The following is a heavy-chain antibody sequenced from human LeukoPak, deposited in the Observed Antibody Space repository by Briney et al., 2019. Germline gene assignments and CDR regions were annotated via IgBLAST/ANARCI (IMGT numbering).Heavy chain of an antibody. Sequence: GSSVKVSCKASGGTFSSYAISWVRQAPGQGLEWMGRIIPIFGIANYAQKFQGRVTITADKSTSTAYMELSSLRSEDTAVYYCARDRRYDPNCSSTSCYNYYYYGMDVWGQGTTVTVSS. CDR2: IIPIFGIA. CDR1: GGTFSSYA. J-gene: IGHJ6*02. V-gene: IGHV1-69*04. CDR3: ARDRRYDPNCSSTSCYNYYYYGMDV. D-gene: IGHD2-2*02.